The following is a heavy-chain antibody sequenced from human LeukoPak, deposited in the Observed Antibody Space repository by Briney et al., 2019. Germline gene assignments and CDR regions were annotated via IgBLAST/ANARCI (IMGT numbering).Heavy chain of an antibody. Sequence: PSETLSLTCTVSGGSISSYYWSWIRQPPGKGLEWIGYTYYSGSTNYNPSLKSRVTISVDTSKNQFSLKLSSVTAADTAVYYCARHDFWSGYPTDYWGQGTLVTVSS. J-gene: IGHJ4*02. D-gene: IGHD3-3*01. V-gene: IGHV4-59*01. CDR3: ARHDFWSGYPTDY. CDR1: GGSISSYY. CDR2: TYYSGST.